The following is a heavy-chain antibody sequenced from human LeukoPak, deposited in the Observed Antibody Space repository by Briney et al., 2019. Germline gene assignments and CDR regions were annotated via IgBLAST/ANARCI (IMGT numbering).Heavy chain of an antibody. CDR2: INQEGSEK. CDR3: ARPYDSNRDHSGYGY. D-gene: IGHD5-12*01. CDR1: VFTFSNYA. Sequence: GGSLRLSCAASVFTFSNYAMSWVRQAPGKGLEWVANINQEGSEKYYVDSVKGRFTISRDNAKNSLYLQMNSLRAEDTAVYYCARPYDSNRDHSGYGYWGRGTLVTVSS. V-gene: IGHV3-7*02. J-gene: IGHJ4*02.